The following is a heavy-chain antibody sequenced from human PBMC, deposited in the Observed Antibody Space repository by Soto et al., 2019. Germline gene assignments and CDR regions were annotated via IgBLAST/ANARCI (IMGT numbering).Heavy chain of an antibody. V-gene: IGHV1-69*02. CDR2: VIPILGIA. Sequence: ASVKVSCKASGGTFSSYTISWVRQAPGQGLEWMGRVIPILGIANYAQKFQGQVTISADKSISTAYLQWSSLKASDTAMYYCARHESSGPFDYWGQGTLVTVSS. CDR1: GGTFSSYT. CDR3: ARHESSGPFDY. J-gene: IGHJ4*02. D-gene: IGHD2-8*02.